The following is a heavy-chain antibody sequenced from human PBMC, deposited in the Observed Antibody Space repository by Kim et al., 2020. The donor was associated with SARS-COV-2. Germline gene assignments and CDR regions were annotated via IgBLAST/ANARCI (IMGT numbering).Heavy chain of an antibody. V-gene: IGHV1-46*01. CDR3: ASSYYYGMDV. Sequence: GSTGYAQKIQGRVTMTRATSTSTVYMGLSSLRSEDTAVYYCASSYYYGMDVWGQGTTVTVSS. J-gene: IGHJ6*02. CDR2: GST.